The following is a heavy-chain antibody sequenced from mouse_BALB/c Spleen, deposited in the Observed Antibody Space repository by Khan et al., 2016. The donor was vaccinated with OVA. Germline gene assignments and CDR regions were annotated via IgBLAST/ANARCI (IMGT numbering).Heavy chain of an antibody. J-gene: IGHJ3*01. Sequence: EVELVESGGGLAQPGGSRKLSCAASGFTFSDYGMAWVRQAPGKGPEWVAFISDLAYTIYYGDAVTGRFTISRENAKNTMYLEMSSLRSEDTAIYYCARGGATASFAYWGLGTLVTVSA. D-gene: IGHD1-2*01. V-gene: IGHV5-15*02. CDR3: ARGGATASFAY. CDR2: ISDLAYTI. CDR1: GFTFSDYG.